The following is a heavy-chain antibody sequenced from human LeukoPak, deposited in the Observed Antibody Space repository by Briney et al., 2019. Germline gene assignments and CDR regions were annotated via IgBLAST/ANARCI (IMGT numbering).Heavy chain of an antibody. CDR1: GFTFSSYG. CDR3: AKGYSSSCGDY. J-gene: IGHJ4*02. CDR2: ISYDGSNK. Sequence: GGSLRLSCAASGFTFSSYGMHWVRQAPGKGLEWVAVISYDGSNKYYADSVKGRFTISRDNSKNTLYLQMNSLRAEDTAVYYCAKGYSSSCGDYWGQGTLVTVSS. V-gene: IGHV3-30*18. D-gene: IGHD6-6*01.